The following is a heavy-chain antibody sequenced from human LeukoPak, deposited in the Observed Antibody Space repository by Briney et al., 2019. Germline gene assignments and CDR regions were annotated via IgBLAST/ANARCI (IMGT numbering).Heavy chain of an antibody. CDR2: IYWNDDK. CDR1: GFSLSTSGVG. Sequence: SGPTLVKPTQTLTLTCTFSGFSLSTSGVGVGWIRRPPGKALEWLALIYWNDDKRYSPSLKSRLTITKDTSKNQVVLTMTNMDPVDTATYYCAHSEWDCSSTSCYYYYGMDVWGQGTTVTVSS. D-gene: IGHD2-2*01. V-gene: IGHV2-5*01. J-gene: IGHJ6*02. CDR3: AHSEWDCSSTSCYYYYGMDV.